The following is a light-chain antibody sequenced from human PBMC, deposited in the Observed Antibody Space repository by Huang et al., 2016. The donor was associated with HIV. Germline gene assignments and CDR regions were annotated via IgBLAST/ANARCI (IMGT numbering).Light chain of an antibody. CDR2: DAA. CDR3: QQYDNWPPFT. V-gene: IGKV3-15*01. Sequence: EIVMTQSPGTLSVSPGERATLSCRASQSVRSNLAWYQQKPGQAPRLLIYDAATRATGVPARFSGSVSGTQFTLSISSLQSEDFAVYYCQQYDNWPPFTFGPGTKVDIK. J-gene: IGKJ3*01. CDR1: QSVRSN.